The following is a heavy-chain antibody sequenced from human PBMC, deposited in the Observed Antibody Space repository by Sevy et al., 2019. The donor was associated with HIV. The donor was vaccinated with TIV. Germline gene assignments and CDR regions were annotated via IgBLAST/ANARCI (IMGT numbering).Heavy chain of an antibody. J-gene: IGHJ6*02. Sequence: SENLSLTCTVSGGSISSYYWSCIRQPPGKGLEAIGYMYYNGRPYYNPSLNSRVTISVDKSQNQLSLQLSSVTATDTAVYYCARARGDTDWGMDVWGQGTSVTVSS. CDR1: GGSISSYY. V-gene: IGHV4-59*01. CDR3: ARARGDTDWGMDV. D-gene: IGHD3-9*01. CDR2: MYYNGRP.